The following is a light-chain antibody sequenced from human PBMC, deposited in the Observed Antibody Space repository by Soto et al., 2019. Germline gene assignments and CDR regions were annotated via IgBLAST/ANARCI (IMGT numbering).Light chain of an antibody. J-gene: IGKJ5*01. CDR2: DAY. V-gene: IGKV3-11*01. CDR3: QQRHMWPIT. CDR1: QSFRGL. Sequence: EIVLTQSPGTLSLSPGERATLSCRASQSFRGLLAWYQQKPGQAPRLLIYDAYNRATGIPPRFSGSGSGTDFTLTISSLEPEDSAVHYCQQRHMWPITFGQGTRLEIK.